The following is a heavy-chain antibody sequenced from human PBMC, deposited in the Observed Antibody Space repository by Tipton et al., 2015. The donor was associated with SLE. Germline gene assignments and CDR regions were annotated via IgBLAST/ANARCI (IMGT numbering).Heavy chain of an antibody. D-gene: IGHD2-2*01. V-gene: IGHV4-59*02. CDR3: ARRGSSYGEGFDY. CDR1: GGSVSNYY. Sequence: TLSLTCTVSGGSVSNYYWTWIRQSPGRGLEWIGYIYYRGGTDSNPSLKSRVTISVDTYRNQFSLRLNSVTAADTAVYYCARRGSSYGEGFDYWGQGTSVTVSS. J-gene: IGHJ4*02. CDR2: IYYRGGT.